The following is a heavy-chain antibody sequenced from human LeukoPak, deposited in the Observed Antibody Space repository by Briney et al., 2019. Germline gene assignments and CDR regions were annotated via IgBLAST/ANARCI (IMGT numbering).Heavy chain of an antibody. CDR3: ASGKKKYQLQEIGY. J-gene: IGHJ4*02. V-gene: IGHV3-23*01. CDR1: GFTFSSYA. CDR2: ISGSGGGT. D-gene: IGHD2-2*01. Sequence: PGGSLRLSCAASGFTFSSYAMSWVRQAPGKGLEWVSAISGSGGGTYYADSVKGRFTISRDNSKNTLYLQMNSLRAEDTAVYYCASGKKKYQLQEIGYWGQGTLVTVSS.